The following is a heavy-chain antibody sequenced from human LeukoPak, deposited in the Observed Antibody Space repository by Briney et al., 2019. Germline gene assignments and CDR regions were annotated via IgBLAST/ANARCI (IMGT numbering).Heavy chain of an antibody. Sequence: SVKVSCKASGGTFSSYAISWVRQAPGQGLEWMGGIIPIFGTANYAQKFQGRVTITADESTSTAYMELSSLRSEDTAVYYCERGDVANSYSSSWYYWFDPWGQGTLVTVSS. D-gene: IGHD6-13*01. V-gene: IGHV1-69*13. J-gene: IGHJ5*02. CDR1: GGTFSSYA. CDR2: IIPIFGTA. CDR3: ERGDVANSYSSSWYYWFDP.